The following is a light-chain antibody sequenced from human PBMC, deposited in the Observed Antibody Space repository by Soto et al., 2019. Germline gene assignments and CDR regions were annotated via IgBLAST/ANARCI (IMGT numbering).Light chain of an antibody. J-gene: IGKJ5*01. Sequence: DIQLTQSPSFRSASVGDRVTITCRASQGISSYLAWYQQKPGKAPKLLIYAASTLQSGVPSRFSGSGSGTEFTLTISSLQPEDFATYYCQQLNSYPQITFGQGTRLEIK. CDR1: QGISSY. CDR2: AAS. CDR3: QQLNSYPQIT. V-gene: IGKV1-9*01.